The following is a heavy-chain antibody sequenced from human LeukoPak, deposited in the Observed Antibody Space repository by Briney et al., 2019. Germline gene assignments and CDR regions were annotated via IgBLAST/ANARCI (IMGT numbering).Heavy chain of an antibody. Sequence: SETLSLTCTVAGGSISGYYWSWIRQPPGKGLEWIGYIRYSGTTNYSPSLKSRATISVDTSKNQFSLNLISVTAADTAIYYCARVSSGGYFHTYYFDYWGQGTLVTVSS. D-gene: IGHD3-22*01. J-gene: IGHJ4*02. CDR3: ARVSSGGYFHTYYFDY. V-gene: IGHV4-59*01. CDR2: IRYSGTT. CDR1: GGSISGYY.